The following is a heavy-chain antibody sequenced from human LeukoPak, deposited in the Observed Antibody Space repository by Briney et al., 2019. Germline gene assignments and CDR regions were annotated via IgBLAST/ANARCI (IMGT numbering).Heavy chain of an antibody. J-gene: IGHJ4*02. Sequence: GGSLRLSCAASGFTFSSYAMSWVRQAPGKGLEWVSAISGSGGSTYYADSVKGRFTISRDNSKNTLYLQMNSLRAEDTAVYYCAIDVYYYDSSGYLYWGQGTLVTVSS. CDR3: AIDVYYYDSSGYLY. CDR2: ISGSGGST. D-gene: IGHD3-22*01. CDR1: GFTFSSYA. V-gene: IGHV3-23*01.